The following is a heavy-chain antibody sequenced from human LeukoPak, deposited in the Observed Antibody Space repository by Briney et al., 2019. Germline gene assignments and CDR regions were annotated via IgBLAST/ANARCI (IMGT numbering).Heavy chain of an antibody. CDR1: GFTFSSYD. D-gene: IGHD3-16*01. CDR3: ARVSSKPGGDYGMDV. Sequence: GGSLRLSCAASGFTFSSYDMHWVRQATGKGLEWVSVIGTAGDTYYPGSVKGRFTISRENAKNSLYLQMNSLRAEDTAVYYCARVSSKPGGDYGMDVWGQGTMVTVSS. CDR2: IGTAGDT. J-gene: IGHJ6*02. V-gene: IGHV3-13*01.